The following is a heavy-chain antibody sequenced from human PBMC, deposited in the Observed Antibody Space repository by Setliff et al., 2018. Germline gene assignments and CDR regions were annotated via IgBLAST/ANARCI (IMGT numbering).Heavy chain of an antibody. CDR3: AKDSSYSMIVVVIPFDY. Sequence: PGGSLRLSCAASGFTFSSYSMNWVRQAPGKGLEWVSYISSSSSTIYYADSVKGRFTISRDNAKNSLYLQMNSLRAEDTAVYYCAKDSSYSMIVVVIPFDYWGQGTLVTVSS. V-gene: IGHV3-48*01. CDR2: ISSSSSTI. CDR1: GFTFSSYS. D-gene: IGHD3-22*01. J-gene: IGHJ4*02.